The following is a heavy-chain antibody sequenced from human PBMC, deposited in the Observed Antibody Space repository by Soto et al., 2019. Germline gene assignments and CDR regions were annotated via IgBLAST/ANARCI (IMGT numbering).Heavy chain of an antibody. J-gene: IGHJ6*02. CDR2: MNPINGAA. D-gene: IGHD6-13*01. V-gene: IGHV1-8*02. CDR3: GRGPSPRAPAGGTPYYYGMDV. Sequence: GASVKVSCKACGYDFTAYDINGVRQASGQGLEWMGWMNPINGAAGSARRFQGRISMTRNTATGTAYLELTSLRSDDSAVYYCGRGPSPRAPAGGTPYYYGMDVWGQGTTVTVSS. CDR1: GYDFTAYD.